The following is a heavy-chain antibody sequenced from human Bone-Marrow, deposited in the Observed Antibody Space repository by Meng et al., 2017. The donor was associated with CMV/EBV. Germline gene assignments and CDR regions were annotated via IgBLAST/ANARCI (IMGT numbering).Heavy chain of an antibody. V-gene: IGHV3-23*01. D-gene: IGHD2-2*01. Sequence: GECLKISCAASGFTFGSHAMNWVRQAPGKGLEWVSVISGSGDQTYYVASVKGRFTISRDNFKNTLYLEINTLRADDTAAYYCAKDTYAVLKPAALVPDYYYYYRMGVWGQGNTVTVSS. CDR2: ISGSGDQT. CDR1: GFTFGSHA. CDR3: AKDTYAVLKPAALVPDYYYYYRMGV. J-gene: IGHJ6*02.